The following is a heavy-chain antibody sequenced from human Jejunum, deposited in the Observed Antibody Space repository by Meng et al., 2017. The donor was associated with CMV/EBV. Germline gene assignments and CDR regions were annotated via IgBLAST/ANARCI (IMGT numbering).Heavy chain of an antibody. CDR3: ASIPYNWNHEDDY. CDR2: IDSAGSSA. J-gene: IGHJ4*02. CDR1: GFTFSAYW. V-gene: IGHV3-74*01. Sequence: DVQLVEYGGGLFQQGRSLRRACAASGFTFSAYWMHWVRQAPGKGLVWVSRIDSAGSSANYADAVKGRFTVSRDNAKNTVYLQMNSLRVEDTAVYYCASIPYNWNHEDDYWGQGTLVTVYS. D-gene: IGHD1-20*01.